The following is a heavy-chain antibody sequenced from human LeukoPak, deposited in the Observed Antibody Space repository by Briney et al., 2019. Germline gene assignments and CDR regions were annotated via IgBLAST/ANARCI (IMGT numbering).Heavy chain of an antibody. Sequence: PGGSLRLSCAASGFTFSSYAMSWVRQAPGKGLEWVSAISGSGGSTYYADSVKGRFTISRDNSKNTLYLQMNSLRAEDTAVYYCAKGDERAPGGVRYFDWLLLVTYFDYWGQGTLVTVSS. CDR2: ISGSGGST. CDR1: GFTFSSYA. V-gene: IGHV3-23*01. D-gene: IGHD3-9*01. CDR3: AKGDERAPGGVRYFDWLLLVTYFDY. J-gene: IGHJ4*02.